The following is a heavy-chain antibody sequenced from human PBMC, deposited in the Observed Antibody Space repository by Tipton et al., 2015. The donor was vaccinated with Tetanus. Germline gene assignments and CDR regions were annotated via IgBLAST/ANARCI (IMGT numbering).Heavy chain of an antibody. CDR2: IYYSGST. D-gene: IGHD3-16*01. Sequence: TLSLTCIVSGGSMSGSGHYGAWVRQSPGKGLEWIGNIYYSGSTDYNPSLKSRVAISVDTSKNQFSLKLSSVTAADTAVYYCARTWGVWVTSIDAFDIWGQGTKVAVSS. CDR3: ARTWGVWVTSIDAFDI. V-gene: IGHV4-39*01. J-gene: IGHJ3*02. CDR1: GGSMSGSGHY.